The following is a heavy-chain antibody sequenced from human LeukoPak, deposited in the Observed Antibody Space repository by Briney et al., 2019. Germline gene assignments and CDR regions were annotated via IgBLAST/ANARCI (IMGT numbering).Heavy chain of an antibody. Sequence: GESLKISCESSGYIFSNFWIAGVRQVPGKGLEWMGIIHPSNSKTTYSPSFEHEVTISADKSISTVYLQWSSPKTSDSAIYYCARGGQAVPGQRFDYWGQGTLVTVS. CDR2: IHPSNSKT. D-gene: IGHD6-19*01. J-gene: IGHJ4*02. CDR1: GYIFSNFW. V-gene: IGHV5-51*01. CDR3: ARGGQAVPGQRFDY.